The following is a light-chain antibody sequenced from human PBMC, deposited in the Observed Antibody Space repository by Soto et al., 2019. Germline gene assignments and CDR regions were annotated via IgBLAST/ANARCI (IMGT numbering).Light chain of an antibody. Sequence: DVVVTQSPLSLPVTLGQPASISCSSSQSLVYSDGDTYLNWFQQRPGQSPRRLIYKVSNRDSGVTDRFIGSGSGTVFTLNITRVEAEDVAIYYCMHGTQWPWTFGQGTKVDIK. J-gene: IGKJ1*01. CDR2: KVS. CDR1: QSLVYSDGDTY. CDR3: MHGTQWPWT. V-gene: IGKV2-30*01.